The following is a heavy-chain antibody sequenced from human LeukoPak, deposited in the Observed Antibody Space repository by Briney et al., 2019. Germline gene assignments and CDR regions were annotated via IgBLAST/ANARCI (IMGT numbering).Heavy chain of an antibody. J-gene: IGHJ4*02. D-gene: IGHD2-2*01. V-gene: IGHV3-21*01. CDR2: ISSTGNYI. Sequence: GGSLRLSCEASGFTFSSYSMNWVRQAPRKGLEWVSSISSTGNYIYYADSVKGRFTVSRDNAKKSLYLQTNSLRAEDTAVYYCARGGGYCSSTSCYYFDSWGQGTLVTVSS. CDR3: ARGGGYCSSTSCYYFDS. CDR1: GFTFSSYS.